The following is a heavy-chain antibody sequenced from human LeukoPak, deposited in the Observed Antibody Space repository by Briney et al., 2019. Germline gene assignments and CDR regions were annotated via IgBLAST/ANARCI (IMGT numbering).Heavy chain of an antibody. CDR2: INHSGST. V-gene: IGHV4-34*01. J-gene: IGHJ6*02. D-gene: IGHD3-10*01. CDR3: ASADMVQGGMDV. CDR1: GGSFSGYY. Sequence: SETLSLTCAVYGGSFSGYYWSWIRQPPGKGLKWIGEINHSGSTNYNPSVKSRVTISVDTSKNQFSLKLSSVTAADTAAYYCASADMVQGGMDVWGQGTTVTVSS.